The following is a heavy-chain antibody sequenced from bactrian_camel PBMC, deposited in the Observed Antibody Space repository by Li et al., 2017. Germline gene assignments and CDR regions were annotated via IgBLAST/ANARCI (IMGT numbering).Heavy chain of an antibody. V-gene: IGHV3S55*01. CDR1: AEHYRTCS. CDR2: IRSDGST. Sequence: QVQLVESGGDSAQIGGSLRLSCKVSAEHYRTCSMGWYRQAPGKERRLVSAIRSDGSTWYRDSVQGRFTISQDNSKNTLSLQMNSLKPEDTAMYYCGRGFSKGLGPNCQYNFSGRGTQVTVS. J-gene: IGHJ4*01. D-gene: IGHD3*01.